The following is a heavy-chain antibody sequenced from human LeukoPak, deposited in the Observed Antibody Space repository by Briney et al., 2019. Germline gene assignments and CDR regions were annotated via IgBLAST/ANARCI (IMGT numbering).Heavy chain of an antibody. J-gene: IGHJ4*02. Sequence: GGSLRLSCAASGFTFSSYAMHWVRQAPSKGLEWVAVISYDGSNKYYADSVKGRFTISRDNSKNTLYLQMNSLRAEDTAVYYCARDYSGSPYYFDYWGQGTLVTVSS. CDR1: GFTFSSYA. D-gene: IGHD1-26*01. V-gene: IGHV3-30-3*01. CDR2: ISYDGSNK. CDR3: ARDYSGSPYYFDY.